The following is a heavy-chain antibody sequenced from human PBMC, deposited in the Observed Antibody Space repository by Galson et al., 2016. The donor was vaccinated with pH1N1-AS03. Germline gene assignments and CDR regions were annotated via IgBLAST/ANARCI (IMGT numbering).Heavy chain of an antibody. Sequence: SLRLSCAGAGFTFSSHDMYWVRQPPGKGLEWVSASGTAGDTYYAGSVKGRFPISRENAKNSLYLQMNRLRAGATAVYDCARGKEGYFDGMDVWSKGTTVTVS. CDR3: ARGKEGYFDGMDV. D-gene: IGHD3-10*01. CDR2: SGTAGDT. CDR1: GFTFSSHD. J-gene: IGHJ6*04. V-gene: IGHV3-13*01.